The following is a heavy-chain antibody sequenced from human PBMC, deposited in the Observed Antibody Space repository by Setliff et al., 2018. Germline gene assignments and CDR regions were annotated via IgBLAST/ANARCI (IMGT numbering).Heavy chain of an antibody. Sequence: LSLTCAVYGESLSGHYWSWIRQPPGKGLEWIGEINHSGSTNYNPSLKSRVTISVDTSKNQFSLKLSSVAAADTAVYYCAGGAFGSRWYVRPWFDPWGQGTLVTVSS. J-gene: IGHJ5*02. CDR3: AGGAFGSRWYVRPWFDP. CDR1: GESLSGHY. CDR2: INHSGST. V-gene: IGHV4-34*01. D-gene: IGHD6-13*01.